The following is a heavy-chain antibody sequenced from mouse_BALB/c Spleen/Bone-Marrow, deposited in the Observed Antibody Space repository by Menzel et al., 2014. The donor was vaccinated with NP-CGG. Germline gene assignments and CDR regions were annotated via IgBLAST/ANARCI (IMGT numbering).Heavy chain of an antibody. J-gene: IGHJ4*01. CDR2: IDPANGNT. Sequence: VQLQQSGAELVKPGASVKLSCTASGFNIKDTYMRWVKQRPEQGLEWIGRIDPANGNTKYDPKFQGKATITADTSSNAGWGGGGSLTSENTAVYYCARPIFLWGQGTSVTVSS. V-gene: IGHV14-3*02. CDR1: GFNIKDTY. CDR3: ARPIFL.